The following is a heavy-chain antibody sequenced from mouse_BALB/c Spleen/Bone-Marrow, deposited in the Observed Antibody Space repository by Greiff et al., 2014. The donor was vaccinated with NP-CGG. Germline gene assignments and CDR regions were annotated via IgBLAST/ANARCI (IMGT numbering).Heavy chain of an antibody. J-gene: IGHJ1*01. V-gene: IGHV1S81*02. CDR2: INPSNDTP. CDR1: GYTFTNYF. Sequence: VQLQQSGAELVKPGASVKLSCRVSGYTFTNYFVYWVKQRPGQGLEWIGEINPSNDTPNFNEKFKSKATLTEDKSSSTAYMQLSSLTSEDPAVYYCTRSGYYGYGWYFDVWGAGTTVTVSS. D-gene: IGHD1-2*01. CDR3: TRSGYYGYGWYFDV.